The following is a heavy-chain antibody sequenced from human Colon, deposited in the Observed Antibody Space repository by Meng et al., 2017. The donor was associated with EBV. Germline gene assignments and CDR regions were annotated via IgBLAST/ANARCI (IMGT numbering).Heavy chain of an antibody. V-gene: IGHV4-59*08. CDR3: ARHFINWFDP. CDR2: IYYSGST. J-gene: IGHJ5*02. CDR1: GGSIGSYY. Sequence: QLQESGPGPVKPSEALSLTRTVSGGSIGSYYWSWIRQPPGKGLEWIGYIYYSGSTNYNPSLKSRVTISVDTSKNQFSLKLSSVTAADTAVYYCARHFINWFDPWGQGTLVTVSS.